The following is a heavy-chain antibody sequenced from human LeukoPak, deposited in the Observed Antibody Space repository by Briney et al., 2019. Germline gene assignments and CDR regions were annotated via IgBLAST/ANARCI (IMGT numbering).Heavy chain of an antibody. D-gene: IGHD3-16*01. CDR1: GYSISSGYY. V-gene: IGHV4-38-2*02. Sequence: PSETLSLTCTVSGYSISSGYYWGWIRQPPGKGLEWIGSIYHSGSTYYNPSLKSRVTISVDTSKNQFSLRLTSVTAADTAVYYCAREIYGGATSYWGQGTLVTVSS. CDR2: IYHSGST. J-gene: IGHJ4*02. CDR3: AREIYGGATSY.